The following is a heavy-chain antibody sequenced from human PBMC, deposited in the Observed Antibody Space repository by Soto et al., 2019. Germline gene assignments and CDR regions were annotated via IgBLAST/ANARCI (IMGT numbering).Heavy chain of an antibody. V-gene: IGHV1-69*12. CDR2: IIPIFGTA. J-gene: IGHJ6*02. CDR3: ARIWXGXXLHAGMDV. Sequence: QVQLVQSGAEVKKPGSSVKVSCKASGGTFSSYAISWVRQAPGQGLEWMGGIIPIFGTANYAQKFQGRVTITXDXXXXXXXXXLXXXXXXXXXXXYXARIWXGXXLHAGMDVWGQGTTVTVSS. D-gene: IGHD3-10*01. CDR1: GGTFSSYA.